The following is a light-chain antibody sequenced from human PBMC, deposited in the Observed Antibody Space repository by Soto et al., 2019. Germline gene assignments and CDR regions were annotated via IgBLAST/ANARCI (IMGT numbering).Light chain of an antibody. Sequence: DIQMTQSPSTLSASVGDRVTITCRASQSINNWLAWYQLKPGKAPKLLIYDASTLQSGVPSSFSGSGSGTEVTLTISSLQPDDFATYYGQRYATSAPTFGQGTKVGIK. J-gene: IGKJ1*01. CDR2: DAS. CDR3: QRYATSAPT. CDR1: QSINNW. V-gene: IGKV1-5*01.